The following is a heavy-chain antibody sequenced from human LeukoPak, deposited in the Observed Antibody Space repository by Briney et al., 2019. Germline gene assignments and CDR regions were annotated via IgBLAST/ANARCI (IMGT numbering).Heavy chain of an antibody. Sequence: PSETLSLTCTVSGGSISSYYWSWIRQPPGKGLEWIGYIYYSGSTNYNPSLKSRVTISVDTSKNQFSLKLSSVTAADTAVYYCARAPGYCSRTSCYAPRAFDYWGQGTLVTVSS. CDR2: IYYSGST. J-gene: IGHJ4*02. CDR3: ARAPGYCSRTSCYAPRAFDY. CDR1: GGSISSYY. V-gene: IGHV4-59*01. D-gene: IGHD2-2*01.